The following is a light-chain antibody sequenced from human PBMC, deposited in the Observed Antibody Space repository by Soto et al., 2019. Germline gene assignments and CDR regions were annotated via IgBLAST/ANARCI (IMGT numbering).Light chain of an antibody. J-gene: IGKJ1*01. Sequence: DIQMTQSPSTLSASVGDRVTITCRASQSISSWLAWYQQKPGKAPKLLIYDASNLKSGVPSRFSGSGSGREFTLTISSLQPDDFATYYCQQYYDYPWTFGQGTKVDIK. CDR3: QQYYDYPWT. V-gene: IGKV1-5*01. CDR1: QSISSW. CDR2: DAS.